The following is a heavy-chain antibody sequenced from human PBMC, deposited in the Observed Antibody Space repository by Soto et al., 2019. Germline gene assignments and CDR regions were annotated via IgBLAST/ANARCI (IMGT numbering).Heavy chain of an antibody. CDR3: ARGFWSGYPIYHYYGMDV. V-gene: IGHV1-8*01. D-gene: IGHD3-3*01. J-gene: IGHJ6*02. CDR2: MNPNSGNT. CDR1: GYTFTSYD. Sequence: ASVKVSCKASGYTFTSYDINWVRQATGQGLEWMGWMNPNSGNTGYAQKFQGRVTMTRNTSISTAYMELSSLRSEDTAVYYCARGFWSGYPIYHYYGMDVWGQGTTVTVSS.